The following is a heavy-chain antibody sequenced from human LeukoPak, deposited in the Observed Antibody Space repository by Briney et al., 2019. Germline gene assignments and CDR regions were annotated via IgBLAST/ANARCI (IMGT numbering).Heavy chain of an antibody. Sequence: PSETLSLTCTVSGGSFSSSSYYWGWIRQPPGKGLEWIGSIYYSGSTYYNPSLKSRVTISVDTSKTQFSLILSSVTAADTAVYYCSRDSRGGNSYYFDSWGQGALVTVSS. J-gene: IGHJ4*02. V-gene: IGHV4-39*07. CDR2: IYYSGST. D-gene: IGHD4-23*01. CDR3: SRDSRGGNSYYFDS. CDR1: GGSFSSSSYY.